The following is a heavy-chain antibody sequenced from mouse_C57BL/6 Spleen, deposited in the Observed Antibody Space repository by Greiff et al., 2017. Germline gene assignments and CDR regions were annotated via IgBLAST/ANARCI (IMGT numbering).Heavy chain of an antibody. CDR1: GYAFSSYW. D-gene: IGHD3-2*02. Sequence: VQLQQSGAELVKPGASVKISCKASGYAFSSYWMNWVKQRPGQGLEWIGQIYPGDGDTNYNGKFKGKATLTADKSSSTADMQLSSLTSEDSAVDCGAIRQLRGARDYWGQGTSVTVSS. J-gene: IGHJ4*01. V-gene: IGHV1-80*01. CDR2: IYPGDGDT. CDR3: AIRQLRGARDY.